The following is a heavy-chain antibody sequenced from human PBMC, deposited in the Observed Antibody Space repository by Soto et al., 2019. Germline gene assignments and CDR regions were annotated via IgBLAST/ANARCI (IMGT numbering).Heavy chain of an antibody. CDR2: IIPILGIA. J-gene: IGHJ4*02. D-gene: IGHD3-9*01. V-gene: IGHV1-69*02. CDR1: GGTFSSYT. Sequence: QVQLVQSGAEVKKPGSSVKVSCKASGGTFSSYTISWVRQAPGQGLEWMGRIIPILGIANYAQKFQGRVTITADKSTSTAYMELRILRSEDTAVYYCARILYYDILTGYYGFDYWGQGTLVTVSS. CDR3: ARILYYDILTGYYGFDY.